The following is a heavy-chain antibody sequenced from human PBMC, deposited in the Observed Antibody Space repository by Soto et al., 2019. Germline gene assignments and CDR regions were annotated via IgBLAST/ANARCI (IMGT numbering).Heavy chain of an antibody. CDR2: ISGSGGST. Sequence: EVQLLESGGGLVQPGGSLRLSCAASGFTFSSYAMSWVRQAPGKGLEWVSAISGSGGSTYYADSVKGRFTISRDNSKNTLYLQMNSLRAEDTAVYYCETLTMIVVRAFDYWGQGTLVTVSS. CDR1: GFTFSSYA. J-gene: IGHJ4*02. D-gene: IGHD3-22*01. V-gene: IGHV3-23*01. CDR3: ETLTMIVVRAFDY.